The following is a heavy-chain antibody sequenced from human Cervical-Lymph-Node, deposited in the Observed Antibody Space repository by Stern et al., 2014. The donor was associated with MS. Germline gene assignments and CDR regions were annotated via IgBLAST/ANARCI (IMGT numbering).Heavy chain of an antibody. V-gene: IGHV4-59*01. CDR2: IYYSGST. Sequence: VQLEESGPGLVKPSETLSLTCTVSGGSISSYYWSWIRQPPGKGLEWIGYIYYSGSTNYNPSLKSRVTISVDTSKNQFSLKLSSVTAADTAVYYCARGYGGNSLDYWGQGTLVTVSS. CDR3: ARGYGGNSLDY. J-gene: IGHJ4*02. D-gene: IGHD4-23*01. CDR1: GGSISSYY.